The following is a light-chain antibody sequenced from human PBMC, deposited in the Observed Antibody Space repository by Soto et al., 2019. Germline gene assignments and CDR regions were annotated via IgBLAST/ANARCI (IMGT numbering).Light chain of an antibody. J-gene: IGLJ3*02. Sequence: QSALTQPPSASGSPGQSVTISCTGTSSDIGGYNFVSWYQQHPGKAPKLIIYEVNKRPSGVPDRFSGSKSGNTASLTVSGLQADDEGDYYCSSYAGTNNLGVCGVGTKLTVL. CDR3: SSYAGTNNLGV. V-gene: IGLV2-8*01. CDR1: SSDIGGYNF. CDR2: EVN.